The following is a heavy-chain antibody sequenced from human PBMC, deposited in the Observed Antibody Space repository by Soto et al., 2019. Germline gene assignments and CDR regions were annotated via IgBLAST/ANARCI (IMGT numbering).Heavy chain of an antibody. CDR2: ISGSGGST. J-gene: IGHJ3*02. V-gene: IGHV3-23*01. CDR1: GFTFSSYA. D-gene: IGHD3-16*01. Sequence: GGSLRLSCAASGFTFSSYAMSWVRQAPGKGLEWVSAISGSGGSTYYADSVKGRFTISRDNSKNTLYLQMNSLRAEDTAVYYYAKLSIMITLTGAFDIWGQWTMVTVSS. CDR3: AKLSIMITLTGAFDI.